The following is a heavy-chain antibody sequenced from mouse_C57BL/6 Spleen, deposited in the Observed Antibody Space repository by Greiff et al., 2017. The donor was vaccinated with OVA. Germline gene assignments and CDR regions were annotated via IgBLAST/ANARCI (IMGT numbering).Heavy chain of an antibody. CDR1: GYTFTSYW. CDR2: IAPNSGGT. V-gene: IGHV1-72*01. J-gene: IGHJ2*01. Sequence: QVQLQQPGAELVKPGASVKLSCKASGYTFTSYWMHWVKQRPGRGLEWIGRIAPNSGGTKYNEKFKSKATLTVDKPSSTAYMQLSSLTSEDSAVYYCAREGLYYEGHYFDYWGQGTTLTVSS. CDR3: AREGLYYEGHYFDY. D-gene: IGHD2-4*01.